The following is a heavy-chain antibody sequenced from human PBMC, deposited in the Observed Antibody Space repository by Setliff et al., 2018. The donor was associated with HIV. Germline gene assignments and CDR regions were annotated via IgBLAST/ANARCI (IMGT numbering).Heavy chain of an antibody. Sequence: SETLSLTCTVSDSGTYYWSWIRQPPGKGLEWIGYIYYSGSTNYNPPLKSRVTISVHTSKNQFSLKVSSVTAADTAVYYCARVSITYWYSIPRDYYYYMDVWGEGTTVTVSS. J-gene: IGHJ6*03. CDR1: DSGTYY. CDR3: ARVSITYWYSIPRDYYYYMDV. CDR2: IYYSGST. V-gene: IGHV4-59*12. D-gene: IGHD2-8*02.